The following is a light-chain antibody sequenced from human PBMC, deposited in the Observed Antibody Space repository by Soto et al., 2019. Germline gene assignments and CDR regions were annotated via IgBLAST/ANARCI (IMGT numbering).Light chain of an antibody. V-gene: IGKV3-11*01. CDR1: QNVRTF. Sequence: EIVLTQSPATLSLSPGERATLSCRASQNVRTFLDWYQQKPGQAPRLLIYGASNRAAGIPARFSASGSGTDFTLTISDVQPEDFALYYCHQRQSWPRTFGQGTKVDIK. J-gene: IGKJ1*01. CDR2: GAS. CDR3: HQRQSWPRT.